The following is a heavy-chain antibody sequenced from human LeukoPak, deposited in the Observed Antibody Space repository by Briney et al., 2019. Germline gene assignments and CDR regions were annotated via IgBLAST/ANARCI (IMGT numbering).Heavy chain of an antibody. CDR3: TTDLWFGEFLDAFDI. CDR1: GFTFSSAW. D-gene: IGHD3-10*01. V-gene: IGHV3-15*01. J-gene: IGHJ3*02. CDR2: IKSKTDGGTT. Sequence: GGSLRLSCAASGFTFSSAWMSWVRQAPGKGLEWVGRIKSKTDGGTTDYAAPVKGRFIILRDDSKNALYLQMNSLKIEDTAVYYCTTDLWFGEFLDAFDIWGQGTMVTVSS.